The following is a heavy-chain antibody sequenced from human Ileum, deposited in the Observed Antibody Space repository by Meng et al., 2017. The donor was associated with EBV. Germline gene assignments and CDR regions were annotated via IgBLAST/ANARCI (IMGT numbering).Heavy chain of an antibody. CDR1: GGSISSSNG. J-gene: IGHJ4*02. CDR3: ARVGQWLPIDY. CDR2: IYHSGST. D-gene: IGHD6-19*01. V-gene: IGHV4-4*02. Sequence: QLHEDGPGLVKPSRTLSRTSGCPGGSISSSNGWSWVRQPPGKGLEWIGEIYHSGSTNYNPSLKSRVTIPVDKSKNQFSLNLSSVTAADTAVYYCARVGQWLPIDYWGQGTLVTVSS.